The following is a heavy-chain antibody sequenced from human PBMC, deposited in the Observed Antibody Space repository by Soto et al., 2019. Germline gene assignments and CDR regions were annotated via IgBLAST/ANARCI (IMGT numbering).Heavy chain of an antibody. CDR1: GFSLSTSGVG. Sequence: QITLKESGPTLVKPSQTLTLTCTFSGFSLSTSGVGVGWIRQPPGKALEWLALIYWDDDKRYSPSLKSRLTTTLPTSKNAVALTLTNVDLVATAPYYGGHLRVTMRVGSAHFHHWGQGNRVTVSS. D-gene: IGHD3-3*01. CDR2: IYWDDDK. CDR3: GHLRVTMRVGSAHFHH. V-gene: IGHV2-5*02. J-gene: IGHJ1*01.